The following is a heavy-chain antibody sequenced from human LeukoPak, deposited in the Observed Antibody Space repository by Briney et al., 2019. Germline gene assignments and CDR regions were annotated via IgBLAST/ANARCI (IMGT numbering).Heavy chain of an antibody. CDR2: INHSGST. CDR3: ARQRRVRGAKEVYYYYYYYMDV. CDR1: GGSFSGYY. Sequence: SETLSLTCTVYGGSFSGYYWSWIRQPPGKGLEWIGEINHSGSTNYNPSLKSRVTISVDTSKNQFSLKLSSVAAADTAVYYCARQRRVRGAKEVYYYYYYYMDVWGKGTTVTISS. D-gene: IGHD3-10*01. V-gene: IGHV4-34*01. J-gene: IGHJ6*03.